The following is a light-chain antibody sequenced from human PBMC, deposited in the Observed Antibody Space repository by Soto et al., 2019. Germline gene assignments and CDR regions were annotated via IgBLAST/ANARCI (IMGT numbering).Light chain of an antibody. CDR3: HQFGRSPLDT. Sequence: EIVLTQSPGTLSLSPGERATLSCRASQTISSSFLAWYQQKPGQAPRLLIYRASRRATGVPDRFSGSGSGTDFTLTISRLEPEDFAVYYCHQFGRSPLDTFGPGTKVEIK. V-gene: IGKV3-20*01. CDR1: QTISSSF. CDR2: RAS. J-gene: IGKJ3*01.